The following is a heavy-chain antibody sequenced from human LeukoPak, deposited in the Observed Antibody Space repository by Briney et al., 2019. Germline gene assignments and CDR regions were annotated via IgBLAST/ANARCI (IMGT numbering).Heavy chain of an antibody. Sequence: GASVKVSCKTSGYNFNRYTITWVRQAPGQGLEWMGWVSTSNGDTSYADKFQGRVTMTTETVTRTAYMELRRLRSGDTAMYFCARVSDTSMVTPGFDSWSQGTLVTVSS. V-gene: IGHV1-18*01. D-gene: IGHD5-18*01. J-gene: IGHJ4*02. CDR3: ARVSDTSMVTPGFDS. CDR1: GYNFNRYT. CDR2: VSTSNGDT.